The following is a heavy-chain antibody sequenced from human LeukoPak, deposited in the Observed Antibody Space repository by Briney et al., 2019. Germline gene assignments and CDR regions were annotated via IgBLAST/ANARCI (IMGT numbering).Heavy chain of an antibody. CDR3: ARDRRGITGTEWFDP. CDR2: ICWNSDST. D-gene: IGHD1-20*01. J-gene: IGHJ5*02. V-gene: IGHV3-20*04. Sequence: PGGSLRLSCEGSGFTFGDYGMSWVRQAPGKGPEWVAGICWNSDSTGYPDSVKGRFTISRDNAKNSLYLQMNSLRVEDTALYYCARDRRGITGTEWFDPWGQGTLVTVSS. CDR1: GFTFGDYG.